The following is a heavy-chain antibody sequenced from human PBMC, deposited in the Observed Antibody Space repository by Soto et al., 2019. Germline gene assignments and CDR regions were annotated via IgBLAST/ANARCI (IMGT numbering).Heavy chain of an antibody. CDR2: IHGSGAIT. J-gene: IGHJ2*01. D-gene: IGHD3-10*01. V-gene: IGHV3-23*01. CDR1: GLTFSRFA. Sequence: GGSLRLSCAASGLTFSRFAMSWVRQAPGKGLEWVATIHGSGAITNYADSVRGRFTISRDNSKDTMYLQLNTLRVEDTAVYYCAKDKGKGSYTKWCFDVWGRGTLVTVSS. CDR3: AKDKGKGSYTKWCFDV.